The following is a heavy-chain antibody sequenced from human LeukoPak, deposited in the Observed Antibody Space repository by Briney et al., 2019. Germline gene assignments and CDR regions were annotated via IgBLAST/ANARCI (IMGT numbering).Heavy chain of an antibody. Sequence: GGSLRLSCAASGFTSSSYSMNWVRQAPGKGLEWVSSISSSSSYIYYADSVKGRFTISRDNAKNSLYLQMNSLRAEDTAVYYCARDRPDIVVVTATRTFDYWGQGTLVTVSS. CDR1: GFTSSSYS. D-gene: IGHD2-21*02. J-gene: IGHJ4*02. CDR3: ARDRPDIVVVTATRTFDY. CDR2: ISSSSSYI. V-gene: IGHV3-21*01.